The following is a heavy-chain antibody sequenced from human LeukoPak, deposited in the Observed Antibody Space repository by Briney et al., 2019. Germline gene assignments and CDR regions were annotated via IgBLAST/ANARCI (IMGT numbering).Heavy chain of an antibody. Sequence: ASVKVSCKASGYTFTSYGISWVRQAPGQGLEWMGWINPNSGGTNYAQKFQGRVTMTEDTSTDTAYMELSSLRSEDTAVYYCATPLKPSTVGFGYWGQGTLVTVSS. CDR2: INPNSGGT. D-gene: IGHD4-23*01. J-gene: IGHJ4*02. CDR3: ATPLKPSTVGFGY. V-gene: IGHV1-18*01. CDR1: GYTFTSYG.